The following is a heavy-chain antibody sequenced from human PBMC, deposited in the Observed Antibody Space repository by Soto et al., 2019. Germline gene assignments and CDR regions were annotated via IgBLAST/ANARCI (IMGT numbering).Heavy chain of an antibody. CDR2: NDPSDSYI. CDR3: AIRGSSSAFFYDA. Sequence: GDSLKMFCQGSGYCLTSSWINWVRQLPGEGLAWMGRNDPSDSYINYSPSFQGRVTISADKAISTAYLQWSSLKASDTAMYYCAIRGSSSAFFYDAWGRGTLVSVPS. J-gene: IGHJ5*02. CDR1: GYCLTSSW. D-gene: IGHD6-6*01. V-gene: IGHV5-10-1*01.